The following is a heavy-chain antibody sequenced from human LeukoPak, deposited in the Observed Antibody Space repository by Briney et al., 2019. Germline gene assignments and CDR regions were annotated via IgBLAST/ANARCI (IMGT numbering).Heavy chain of an antibody. J-gene: IGHJ4*02. D-gene: IGHD3-22*01. Sequence: GGSLRLSCAASGFTVSSNYMNWVRQAPGKGLEWVSVIYSGGTTYYADSVKGRFTMSRDNSKNTLYLQMNSLRAEDTAVYYCATSIDSSGYFDFDYWGLGTLVTVSS. CDR1: GFTVSSNY. CDR3: ATSIDSSGYFDFDY. CDR2: IYSGGTT. V-gene: IGHV3-66*01.